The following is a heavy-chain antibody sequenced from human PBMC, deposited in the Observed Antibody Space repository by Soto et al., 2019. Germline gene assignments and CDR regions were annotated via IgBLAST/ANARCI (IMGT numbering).Heavy chain of an antibody. CDR1: GYTFTSYG. D-gene: IGHD6-13*01. CDR3: ARGQQQLIQPDYYGMDV. Sequence: QVQLVQSGAEVKKPGASVKVSCKASGYTFTSYGISWVRQAPGQGLEWMGWISAYNGNTNYAQKLQGRVTMTTDTPTSTAYMELRSLRSDDTAVYYCARGQQQLIQPDYYGMDVWGQGTTVTVSS. CDR2: ISAYNGNT. V-gene: IGHV1-18*04. J-gene: IGHJ6*02.